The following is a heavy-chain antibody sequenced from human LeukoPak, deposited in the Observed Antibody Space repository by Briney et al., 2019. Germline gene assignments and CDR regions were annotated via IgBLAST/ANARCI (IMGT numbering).Heavy chain of an antibody. CDR1: GGTFSSYA. J-gene: IGHJ3*02. Sequence: ASVKVSCKASGGTFSSYAISWVRQAPGQGLEWMGRIIPIFGTANYAQKFQGSVTITTDESTSTAYMELSSLRSEDTAVYYCARDSDYYDSSVGYAFDIWGQGTMVTVSS. CDR3: ARDSDYYDSSVGYAFDI. D-gene: IGHD3-22*01. V-gene: IGHV1-69*05. CDR2: IIPIFGTA.